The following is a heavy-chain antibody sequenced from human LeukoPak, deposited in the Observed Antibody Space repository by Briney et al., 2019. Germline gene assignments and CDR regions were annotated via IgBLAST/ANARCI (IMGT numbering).Heavy chain of an antibody. J-gene: IGHJ4*02. CDR3: ARGWSSSWAHY. D-gene: IGHD6-13*01. CDR1: GYAFTSYD. Sequence: GASVKVSCKASGYAFTSYDIKWVREATGQGLEWMGWMNPNSGNTGYAQKFQGRVTMTRNISISTAYMELSSLRSEDTAVYYCARGWSSSWAHYWGQGTLVTVSS. V-gene: IGHV1-8*01. CDR2: MNPNSGNT.